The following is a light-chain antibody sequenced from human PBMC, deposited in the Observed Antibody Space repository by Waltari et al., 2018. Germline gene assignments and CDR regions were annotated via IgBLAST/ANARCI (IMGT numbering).Light chain of an antibody. Sequence: EIVLTQSTGTLSLSPGERATLSCRASQSVSYNFLNWYQQKPGQAPRLLIHGASSRATGIPDRFSGSGSGTDFTLTISRLEPEDFAVYYCQQYDGVVLTFGGGTKVEI. CDR3: QQYDGVVLT. CDR2: GAS. J-gene: IGKJ4*01. CDR1: QSVSYNF. V-gene: IGKV3-20*01.